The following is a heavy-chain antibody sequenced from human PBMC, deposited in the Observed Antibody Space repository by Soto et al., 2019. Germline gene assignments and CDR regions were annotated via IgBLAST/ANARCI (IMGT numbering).Heavy chain of an antibody. CDR1: GGSISSSSYY. J-gene: IGHJ6*04. CDR3: ARHAIVVVPGAGYRDV. CDR2: IYYSGST. V-gene: IGHV4-39*01. Sequence: QLQLQESGPGLVKPSATLSLTCTVSGGSISSSSYYWGWIRQPPGKGLEWIGSIYYSGSTYYSPSLKSRVTISVDTSKNQFSLNLSSVTAADTAVYYCARHAIVVVPGAGYRDVWGKGTTVTVSS. D-gene: IGHD2-2*01.